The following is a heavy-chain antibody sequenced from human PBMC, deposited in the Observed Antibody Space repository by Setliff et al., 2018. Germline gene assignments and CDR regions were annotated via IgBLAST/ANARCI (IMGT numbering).Heavy chain of an antibody. CDR1: GFIFDDYG. CDR3: VRDDADNYDAFDN. CDR2: LSRNGGST. V-gene: IGHV3-20*04. J-gene: IGHJ3*02. D-gene: IGHD3-22*01. Sequence: GGSLRLSCAASGFIFDDYGMSWVRQAPGKGLEWVSGLSRNGGSTGYSDSVKGRFIISRDNAKNSLYLQMNSLRAEDTGVYYCVRDDADNYDAFDNWGQGTLVTVSS.